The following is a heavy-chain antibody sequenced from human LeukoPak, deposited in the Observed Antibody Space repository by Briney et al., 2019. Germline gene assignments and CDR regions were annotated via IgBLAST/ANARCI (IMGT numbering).Heavy chain of an antibody. Sequence: ASVKVSCTASRYAFTGYYIHWVRQGPGQGLEWMGWINPNSGGTNYAQKFQGRVTMTRNTSINTAYMELSRLRSDDTAVYYCAREVAAAGTGAEYFQHWGQGTLVTVSS. CDR3: AREVAAAGTGAEYFQH. V-gene: IGHV1-2*02. J-gene: IGHJ1*01. D-gene: IGHD6-13*01. CDR1: RYAFTGYY. CDR2: INPNSGGT.